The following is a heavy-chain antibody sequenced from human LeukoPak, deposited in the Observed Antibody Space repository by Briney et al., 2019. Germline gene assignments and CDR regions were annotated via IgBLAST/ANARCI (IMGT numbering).Heavy chain of an antibody. J-gene: IGHJ5*02. CDR1: GGSISSSSYY. D-gene: IGHD1-14*01. CDR3: ARVLRNSLNPFRPLGWFDP. V-gene: IGHV4-39*07. CDR2: IYYSGST. Sequence: SETLSLTCTVPGGSISSSSYYWGWIRQPPGKGLEWIGSIYYSGSTYYNPSLKSRVTISVDTSKNQFSLKLSSVTAADTAIYYCARVLRNSLNPFRPLGWFDPWGQGTLVTVSS.